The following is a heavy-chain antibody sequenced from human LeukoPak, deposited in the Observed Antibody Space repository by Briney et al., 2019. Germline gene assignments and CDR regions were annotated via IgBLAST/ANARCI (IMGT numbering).Heavy chain of an antibody. D-gene: IGHD3-9*01. CDR2: INPNSGGT. J-gene: IGHJ4*02. CDR1: GYTFTGYY. CDR3: ARGWRLRYFDWLPFDY. Sequence: GASVKVSCKASGYTFTGYYMHWVRQAPGQGPEWMGWINPNSGGTNYAQKFQGRVTMTRDTSISTAYMELSRLRSDDTAVYYCARGWRLRYFDWLPFDYWGQGTLVTVSS. V-gene: IGHV1-2*02.